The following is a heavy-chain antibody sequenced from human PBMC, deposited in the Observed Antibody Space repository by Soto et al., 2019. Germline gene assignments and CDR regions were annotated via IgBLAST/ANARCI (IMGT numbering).Heavy chain of an antibody. CDR2: IYYSVST. V-gene: IGHV4-61*01. Sequence: SETLSLTCTVSGGSVSSGSYYWSWIRQPPGKGLEWIGYIYYSVSTNYNPSLKSRVTISVDTSKNQFSLKLSSVTAADTAVYYCARGAPIRFLEWSRSLYYYYGMDVWGQGTTVTVSS. CDR1: GGSVSSGSYY. J-gene: IGHJ6*02. D-gene: IGHD3-3*01. CDR3: ARGAPIRFLEWSRSLYYYYGMDV.